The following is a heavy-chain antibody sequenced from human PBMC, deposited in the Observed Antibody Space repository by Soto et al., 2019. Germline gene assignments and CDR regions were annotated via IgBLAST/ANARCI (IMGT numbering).Heavy chain of an antibody. CDR1: GFTFSSYA. Sequence: GGSLRLSCAASGFTFSSYAMSWVRQAPGKGLEWVSAISGSGGSTYYADSVKGRFTISRDNSKNTLYLQMNSLRAEDTAVYYCAKDGYIWGSYRFFGYYFDYWGQGTLVTVSS. CDR3: AKDGYIWGSYRFFGYYFDY. V-gene: IGHV3-23*01. CDR2: ISGSGGST. J-gene: IGHJ4*02. D-gene: IGHD3-16*02.